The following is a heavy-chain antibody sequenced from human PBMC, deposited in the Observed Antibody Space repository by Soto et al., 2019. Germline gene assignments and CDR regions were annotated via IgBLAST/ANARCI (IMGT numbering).Heavy chain of an antibody. Sequence: QVQLVQSGAEVKKPGSSVKVSCKASGGTFSNYTITWVRQAPGQGLEWMGRLIPILGLANYAQKFRGTVTITADKSTTTAYMELRSLRSEDTAMYYCARFKLGEDYWGQGTLVTVSS. V-gene: IGHV1-69*02. D-gene: IGHD3-16*01. J-gene: IGHJ4*02. CDR3: ARFKLGEDY. CDR2: LIPILGLA. CDR1: GGTFSNYT.